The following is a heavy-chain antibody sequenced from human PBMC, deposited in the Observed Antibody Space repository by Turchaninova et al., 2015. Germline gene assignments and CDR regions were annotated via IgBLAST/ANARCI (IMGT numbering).Heavy chain of an antibody. CDR1: STSGMC. V-gene: IGHV2-70*01. CDR3: ARALYGDYVGGLDV. D-gene: IGHD4-17*01. J-gene: IGHJ6*02. CDR2: IDWDGEK. Sequence: STSGMCVSWIRQPPGKALEWLALIDWDGEKNYRTSLKTRLTISKDTSKNQVVLKMTNMDPVDTATYYCARALYGDYVGGLDVWGQGATVTVSS.